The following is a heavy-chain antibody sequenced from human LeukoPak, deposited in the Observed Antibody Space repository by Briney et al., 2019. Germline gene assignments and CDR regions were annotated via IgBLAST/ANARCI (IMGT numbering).Heavy chain of an antibody. Sequence: TGGSLRLPCAASGLSFSSYWMNWVRQAPGKGLEWVANIKQDGSEKYYVDSVKGRFTISRDNAKNSVYLQMNTLRVDDTAVYYCAGALSGIDYWGQGTLVTVSS. CDR3: AGALSGIDY. V-gene: IGHV3-7*05. CDR1: GLSFSSYW. D-gene: IGHD1-26*01. J-gene: IGHJ4*02. CDR2: IKQDGSEK.